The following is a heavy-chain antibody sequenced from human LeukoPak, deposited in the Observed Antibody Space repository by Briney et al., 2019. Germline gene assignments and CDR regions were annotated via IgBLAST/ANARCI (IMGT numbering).Heavy chain of an antibody. D-gene: IGHD2-15*01. V-gene: IGHV3-30-3*01. Sequence: GRSLRLSCAASGFTFSSYAMHWVRQAPGKGLEWVAVISYDGSNKYYADSVKGRFTISRDNSKNALYLQMNSLRAEDTAVYYCAREDSMDAWGQGTTVTVSS. J-gene: IGHJ6*02. CDR2: ISYDGSNK. CDR3: AREDSMDA. CDR1: GFTFSSYA.